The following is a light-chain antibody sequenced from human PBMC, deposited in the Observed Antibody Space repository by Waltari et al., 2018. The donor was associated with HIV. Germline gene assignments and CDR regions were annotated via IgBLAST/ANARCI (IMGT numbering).Light chain of an antibody. V-gene: IGLV1-40*01. Sequence: QSVLTQPPSVSGDPGQRVTISCTGSKSNIGAGYEVHWYQQVPGTDPNLLIYGNNNRASGVPDRFSGSKSGTSAALAISGLQAEDGAEYHCQSYDSSLTTTVFGGGTKLTVL. CDR2: GNN. CDR1: KSNIGAGYE. J-gene: IGLJ2*01. CDR3: QSYDSSLTTTV.